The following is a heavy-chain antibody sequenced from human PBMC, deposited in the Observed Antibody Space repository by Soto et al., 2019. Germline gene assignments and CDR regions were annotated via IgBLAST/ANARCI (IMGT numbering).Heavy chain of an antibody. V-gene: IGHV3-23*01. CDR1: GITFVSRA. CDR3: ARGSEESYPGSRIFDL. CDR2: ITDTGGDT. D-gene: IGHD3-10*01. Sequence: GGSLRLSCVGSGITFVSRAMRWVRQAPGDWRVWVSPITDTGGDTTYADSVRGRFTIPRDESKKTPYVLTGRLRDEDSDLYFCARGSEESYPGSRIFDLWGRGTLVTVSS. J-gene: IGHJ1*01.